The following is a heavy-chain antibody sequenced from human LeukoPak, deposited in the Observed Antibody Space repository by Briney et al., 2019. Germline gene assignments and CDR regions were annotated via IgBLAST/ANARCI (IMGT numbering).Heavy chain of an antibody. CDR3: ARDPGQQLGYYYYYMDV. V-gene: IGHV4-61*01. Sequence: KPSETLSLTCTVSGGSIRSSSYYWGWIRQPPGKGLEWIGYIYYSGSTNYNPSLKSRVTISVDTSKNQFSLKLSSVTAADTAVYYCARDPGQQLGYYYYYMDVWGKGTTVTVSS. D-gene: IGHD6-13*01. CDR2: IYYSGST. J-gene: IGHJ6*03. CDR1: GGSIRSSSYY.